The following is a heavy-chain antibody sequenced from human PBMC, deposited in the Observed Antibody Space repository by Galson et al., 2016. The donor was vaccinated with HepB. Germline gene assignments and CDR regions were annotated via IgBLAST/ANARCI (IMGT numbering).Heavy chain of an antibody. D-gene: IGHD6-19*01. CDR1: GGTFSIYA. Sequence: SVKVSCKASGGTFSIYAISWVRQAPGQGLEWMGGIIPIFGTANYAQKFQGSVTITADKSTSTAYMELTSLRSEDTAVYYCARGYTSCWYWFHPWGQGTLVTVSS. CDR3: ARGYTSCWYWFHP. CDR2: IIPIFGTA. V-gene: IGHV1-69*06. J-gene: IGHJ5*02.